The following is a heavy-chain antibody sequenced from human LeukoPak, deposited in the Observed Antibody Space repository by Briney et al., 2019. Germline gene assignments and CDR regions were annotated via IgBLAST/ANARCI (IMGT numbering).Heavy chain of an antibody. CDR1: GFTFSSYG. J-gene: IGHJ4*02. CDR3: VRESIRGTRDFDY. D-gene: IGHD2-21*01. V-gene: IGHV3-30*02. Sequence: PGGSLRLSCAASGFTFSSYGMHWVRRAPGKGLEWVAFTRYDGSNKYYADSVKGRFTISRDNAKNLLYLEMNSLRAGDTAVYYCVRESIRGTRDFDYWGQGTLVTVSS. CDR2: TRYDGSNK.